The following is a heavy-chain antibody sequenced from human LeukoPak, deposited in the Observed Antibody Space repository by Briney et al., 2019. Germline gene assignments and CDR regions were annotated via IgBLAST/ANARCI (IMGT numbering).Heavy chain of an antibody. Sequence: GGSLRLSCAASGFTFNNYNMNWVRQAPGRALEWVSSITSSGTYIFYADSVKGRFTISRDNAKNSLYLQMNSLGPEDTAVYYCARDPYSGNYGNSYYYYMDVWGKGTTVTISS. D-gene: IGHD1-26*01. CDR2: ITSSGTYI. CDR1: GFTFNNYN. J-gene: IGHJ6*03. V-gene: IGHV3-21*01. CDR3: ARDPYSGNYGNSYYYYMDV.